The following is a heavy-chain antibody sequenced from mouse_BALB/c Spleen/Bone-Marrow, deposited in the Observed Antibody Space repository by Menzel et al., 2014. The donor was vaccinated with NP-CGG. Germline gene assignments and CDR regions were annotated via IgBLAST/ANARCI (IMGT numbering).Heavy chain of an antibody. J-gene: IGHJ3*01. CDR1: GFDFSRYW. Sequence: DVQLQESGGGLVQPGGSLKLSCAASGFDFSRYWMSWVRQAPGKGLEWIGEINPDSSTINYTPSLKDKFIISRDNAKNTLCLQMSKERAEDTALYYCERIGFYGGFSYWGQGTLGTVSA. V-gene: IGHV4-1*02. CDR3: ERIGFYGGFSY. CDR2: INPDSSTI. D-gene: IGHD2-3*01.